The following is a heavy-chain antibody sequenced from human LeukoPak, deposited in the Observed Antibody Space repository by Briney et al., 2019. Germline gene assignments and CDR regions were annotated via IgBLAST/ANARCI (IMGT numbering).Heavy chain of an antibody. Sequence: GGSLRLSCAASGFTFSSSSMSWVRQAPGKGLEWVSGISGSGGSTYYAESVKGRFTISRDNSKSTMYLQMNSLRAEDTAVYFCARLLDNWSGSNHLFDSWGQGTLVTVSS. CDR2: ISGSGGST. CDR3: ARLLDNWSGSNHLFDS. J-gene: IGHJ5*01. CDR1: GFTFSSSS. V-gene: IGHV3-23*01. D-gene: IGHD3-3*01.